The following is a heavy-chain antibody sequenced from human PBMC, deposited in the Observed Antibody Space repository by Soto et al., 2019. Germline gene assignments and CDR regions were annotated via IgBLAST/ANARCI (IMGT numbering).Heavy chain of an antibody. Sequence: QVQLQESGPGLVKPSQTLSLTCTVSGGSISSGGYYWSWIRQHPGKGLEWIGYIFYSGSTYYNPSLKSRVTRSVDTSKNQFSLKLSSVTAADTAVYCCARYCSGGSCYSSHFDYWGQGTLVTVSS. D-gene: IGHD2-15*01. CDR2: IFYSGST. CDR3: ARYCSGGSCYSSHFDY. V-gene: IGHV4-31*03. J-gene: IGHJ4*02. CDR1: GGSISSGGYY.